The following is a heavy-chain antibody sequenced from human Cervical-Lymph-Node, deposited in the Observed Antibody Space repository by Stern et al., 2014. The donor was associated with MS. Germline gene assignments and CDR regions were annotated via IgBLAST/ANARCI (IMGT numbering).Heavy chain of an antibody. CDR2: INAGNGST. Sequence: QVQLMQSGAEVKKPGASVKISCKAPGHTLTTYDIHWVRQAPGQRLEWMGWINAGNGSTRYSQKFQGRVTFTRDTSASTAYMDLSSLKSEDTAVYYCARSGGSSWHPTYYLHYWGQGTLVTVSS. CDR3: ARSGGSSWHPTYYLHY. J-gene: IGHJ4*02. D-gene: IGHD6-13*01. V-gene: IGHV1-3*01. CDR1: GHTLTTYD.